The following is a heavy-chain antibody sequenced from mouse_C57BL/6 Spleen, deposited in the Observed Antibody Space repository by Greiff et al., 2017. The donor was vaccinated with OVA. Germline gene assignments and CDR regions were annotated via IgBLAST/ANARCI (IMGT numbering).Heavy chain of an antibody. D-gene: IGHD2-4*01. CDR2: IYPGSGNT. Sequence: VKLQESGAELVRPGASVKLSCKASGYTFTDYYINWVKQRPGQGLEWIARIYPGSGNTYYNEKFKGKATLTAEKSSSTAYMQLSSLTSEDSAVYFCARSRYDYDYAMDYWGQGTSVTVSS. CDR3: ARSRYDYDYAMDY. CDR1: GYTFTDYY. J-gene: IGHJ4*01. V-gene: IGHV1-76*01.